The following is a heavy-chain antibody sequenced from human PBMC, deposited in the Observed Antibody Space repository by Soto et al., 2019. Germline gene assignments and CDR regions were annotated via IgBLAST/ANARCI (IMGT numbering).Heavy chain of an antibody. CDR3: ARGDGRCSSTSCYVAPFDP. V-gene: IGHV4-59*01. Sequence: SETLSLTCTVSGGSISSYYWSWIRQPPGKGLEWIGYIYYSGSTNYNPSLKSRVTISVDTSKNQFSLKLSSVTAADTAVYYCARGDGRCSSTSCYVAPFDPWGQGTLVTVSS. D-gene: IGHD2-2*01. J-gene: IGHJ5*02. CDR2: IYYSGST. CDR1: GGSISSYY.